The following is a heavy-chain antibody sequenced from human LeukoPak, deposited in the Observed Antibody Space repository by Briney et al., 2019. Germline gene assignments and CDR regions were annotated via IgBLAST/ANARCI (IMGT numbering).Heavy chain of an antibody. CDR1: GDSVSSNSAS. J-gene: IGHJ3*02. V-gene: IGHV6-1*01. CDR3: TRGSAFDI. Sequence: SQTLSLTFAFSGDSVSSNSASWNWIRLSPSRGLEWLGSTYYRSKWYNDYARSVAGRITINPDTSKNQFSLQLNSVTPEDTAVYYCTRGSAFDIWGQGTMVTVSS. CDR2: TYYRSKWYN.